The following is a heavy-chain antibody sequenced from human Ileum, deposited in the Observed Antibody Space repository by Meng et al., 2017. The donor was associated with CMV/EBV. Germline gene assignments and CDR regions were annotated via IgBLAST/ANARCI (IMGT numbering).Heavy chain of an antibody. CDR2: INPSGGST. CDR1: GYTFTSYY. J-gene: IGHJ2*01. Sequence: ASVKVSCKASGYTFTSYYMHWVRQAPGQGLEWMGIINPSGGSTSYAQKFQGRVTMTRDTSTSTVYMELSSLRSEDTAVYYCARDSEGYCSSTSCRSYWYFDLWGRGTLVTVSS. CDR3: ARDSEGYCSSTSCRSYWYFDL. D-gene: IGHD2-2*01. V-gene: IGHV1-46*01.